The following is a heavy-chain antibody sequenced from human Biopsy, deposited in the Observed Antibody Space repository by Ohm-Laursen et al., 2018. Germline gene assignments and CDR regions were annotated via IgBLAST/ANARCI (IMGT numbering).Heavy chain of an antibody. CDR1: GFSVSNNY. CDR2: ISSGDNT. V-gene: IGHV3-53*01. J-gene: IGHJ6*02. Sequence: GSLRLSCAASGFSVSNNYMSWVRQAPGKGLEWVSVISSGDNTYYADSVRGRFTISRDESNNILFLQMNSLRVEDTAVYYCVTKGYCSSGTCYRARLDYNRMDVWGQGTTVTVSS. D-gene: IGHD2-15*01. CDR3: VTKGYCSSGTCYRARLDYNRMDV.